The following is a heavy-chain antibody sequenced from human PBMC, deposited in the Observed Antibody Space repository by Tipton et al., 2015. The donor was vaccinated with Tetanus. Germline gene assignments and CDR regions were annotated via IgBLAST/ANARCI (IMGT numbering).Heavy chain of an antibody. CDR2: IYTSGST. Sequence: QVQLVQSGAEVKPSETLSLSCIVSGASISSHYWSWIRQPPGKGLEWIGRIYTSGSTNYNPSLKSRVTMSVDTSKNQFSLKLSSVTAADTAVYYCARDNRVPLRFGELLEFYYYYGMDVWGQGTTVTVSS. D-gene: IGHD3-10*01. J-gene: IGHJ6*02. V-gene: IGHV4-4*07. CDR1: GASISSHY. CDR3: ARDNRVPLRFGELLEFYYYYGMDV.